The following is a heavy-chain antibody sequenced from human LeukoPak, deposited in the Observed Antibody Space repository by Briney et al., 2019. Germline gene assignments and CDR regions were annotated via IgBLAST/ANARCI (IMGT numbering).Heavy chain of an antibody. V-gene: IGHV5-51*03. CDR3: ARPLDAVAGTSSDY. CDR2: IYPGDSDT. Sequence: PGESLKISCKGSGYSFTNYWIGWVRQMPGKGLEWMGVIYPGDSDTRYSPSFQGQVTISVDKSISTAYLHWSSLKASDTVMYYCARPLDAVAGTSSDYWGQGTLLTVSS. J-gene: IGHJ4*02. D-gene: IGHD6-19*01. CDR1: GYSFTNYW.